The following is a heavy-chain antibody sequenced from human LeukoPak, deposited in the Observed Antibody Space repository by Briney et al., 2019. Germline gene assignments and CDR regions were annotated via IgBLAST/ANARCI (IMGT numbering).Heavy chain of an antibody. V-gene: IGHV3-11*04. J-gene: IGHJ3*02. Sequence: GGSLRLSCAASGFTFSDYYMSWIRQAPGKGLEWVSYISSSGSTIYYADSVKGRFTISRDNAKNSLYLQMNSLRAEDTAVYYCARAGRELLLDAFDIWGQGTMVTVSS. CDR2: ISSSGSTI. CDR1: GFTFSDYY. D-gene: IGHD1-26*01. CDR3: ARAGRELLLDAFDI.